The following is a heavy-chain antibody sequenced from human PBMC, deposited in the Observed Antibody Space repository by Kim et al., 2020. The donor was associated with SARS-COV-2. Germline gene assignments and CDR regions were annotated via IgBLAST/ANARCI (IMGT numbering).Heavy chain of an antibody. V-gene: IGHV3-74*01. D-gene: IGHD1-20*01. J-gene: IGHJ3*01. CDR1: GFTFSNYW. CDR2: INSDGSRT. Sequence: GGSLRLSCAASGFTFSNYWMHWVRQAPGKGLGWVARINSDGSRTSYGDSVRDRFMISRATDENTLYLQIDMLRGEHTAMDLCVSGSVPCTWSNCQAEDA. CDR3: VSGSVPCTWSNCQAEDA.